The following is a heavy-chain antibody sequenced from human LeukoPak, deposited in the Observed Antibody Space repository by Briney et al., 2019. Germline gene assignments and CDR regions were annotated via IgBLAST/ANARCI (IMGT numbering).Heavy chain of an antibody. CDR2: IKPDGSEK. CDR3: ASDYGYNTFDY. CDR1: GLTFSNNW. D-gene: IGHD3-10*01. V-gene: IGHV3-7*05. Sequence: PGGSLRLSCAASGLTFSNNWMSWVRQPPGKGLEWVASIKPDGSEKYYVDSVQGRFTISRDDAKNSLYLQMNSLRAVDTAVYYCASDYGYNTFDYWGQGTLVTVSS. J-gene: IGHJ4*02.